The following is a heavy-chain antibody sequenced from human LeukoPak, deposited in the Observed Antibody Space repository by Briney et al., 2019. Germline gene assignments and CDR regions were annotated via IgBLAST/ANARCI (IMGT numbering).Heavy chain of an antibody. D-gene: IGHD6-13*01. J-gene: IGHJ4*02. Sequence: SETLSLTCTVSGGSISSYYWGWIRQPPGKGLEWIGSIYYSGSTYYNPSLKSRVTISVDTSKNQFSLKLSSVTAADTAVYYCARSHRAAADFDYWGQGTLVTVSS. CDR2: IYYSGST. CDR3: ARSHRAAADFDY. CDR1: GGSISSYY. V-gene: IGHV4-39*01.